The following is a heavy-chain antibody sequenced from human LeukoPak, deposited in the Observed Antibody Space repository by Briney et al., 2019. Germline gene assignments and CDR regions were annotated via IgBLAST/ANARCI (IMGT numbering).Heavy chain of an antibody. V-gene: IGHV1-18*01. CDR2: ISAYNGNT. CDR1: GYTFTSYG. J-gene: IGHJ4*02. D-gene: IGHD5-12*01. CDR3: ARGPWDIVATIPFDY. Sequence: ASVKVSCKASGYTFTSYGISWVRQAPGQGLEWMGWISAYNGNTNYAQKLQGRVTMTTDTSTSTAYMELRSLRSEDTAVYYCARGPWDIVATIPFDYWGQGTLVTVSS.